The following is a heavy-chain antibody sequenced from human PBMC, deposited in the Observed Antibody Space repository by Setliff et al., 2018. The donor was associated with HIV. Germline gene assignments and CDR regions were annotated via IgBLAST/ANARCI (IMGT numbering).Heavy chain of an antibody. CDR1: GDSSGINY. J-gene: IGHJ4*02. CDR3: AGDPHYHDRSGYYSWFYFDF. Sequence: SETLSLTCTVSGDSSGINYWTWIRQPAGKGLEWIGRIYTTGSTNYSPSLKSRVTISLDTSKNQFSLNLSSVTAADTAVYYCAGDPHYHDRSGYYSWFYFDFWGQGRLVTVSS. V-gene: IGHV4-4*07. CDR2: IYTTGST. D-gene: IGHD3-22*01.